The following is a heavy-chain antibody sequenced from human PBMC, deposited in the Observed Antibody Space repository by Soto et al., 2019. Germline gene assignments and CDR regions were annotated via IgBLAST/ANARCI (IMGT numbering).Heavy chain of an antibody. V-gene: IGHV4-4*02. CDR2: IHHSGST. CDR3: ARSPTSSTFFVGN. Sequence: SETLSLTCAVSSGSISGSNWWSWVRQPPGKGLEWVGEIHHSGSTKYNPSLKSRVTISVDKSKSQFSLKLTSVTAADTAVYYCARSPTSSTFFVGNWGRGALVTVSS. J-gene: IGHJ4*02. D-gene: IGHD3-3*02. CDR1: SGSISGSNW.